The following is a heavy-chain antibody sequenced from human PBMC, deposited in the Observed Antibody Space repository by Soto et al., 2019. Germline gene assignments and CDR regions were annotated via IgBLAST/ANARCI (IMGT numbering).Heavy chain of an antibody. D-gene: IGHD1-20*01. CDR2: MNPNSGNT. V-gene: IGHV1-8*01. CDR3: ARATNWKWAAHRSGFDP. CDR1: GYTFTSYD. Sequence: QVQLVQSGAEVKKPGASVKVSCKASGYTFTSYDINWVRQATGQGLEWMGWMNPNSGNTGYAQKFQGRVTMTRNTAISTAYMELSSLGSEDTAVYYCARATNWKWAAHRSGFDPWGQGTLVTVSS. J-gene: IGHJ5*02.